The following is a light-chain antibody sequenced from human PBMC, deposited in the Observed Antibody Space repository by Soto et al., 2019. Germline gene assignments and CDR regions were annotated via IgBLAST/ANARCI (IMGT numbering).Light chain of an antibody. CDR1: QSVSSSY. CDR2: GAS. V-gene: IGKV3-20*01. J-gene: IGKJ3*01. CDR3: QQYGSSPGFT. Sequence: EIVLTQSPGTLSLSPGERATLSCRASQSVSSSYIAWYQQKPGQAPRLLIYGASSRATGILDRFSGSGSGTDFTLTISRLEPEDFSVYYCQQYGSSPGFTFGPGTKVDIK.